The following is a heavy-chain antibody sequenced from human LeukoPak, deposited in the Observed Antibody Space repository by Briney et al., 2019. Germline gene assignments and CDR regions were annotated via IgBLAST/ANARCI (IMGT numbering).Heavy chain of an antibody. Sequence: SGTLALTCSVSGGAIISYYWSWIRQPAGKGPEWIGRIYPTGNTDYNPSLKTRVTMSTDLSKTQFSLRLRSVTAADTAVYYCARLKFYDSTGYSPGYYMDVWGKGTAVTVSS. V-gene: IGHV4-4*07. D-gene: IGHD3-22*01. CDR1: GGAIISYY. CDR2: IYPTGNT. CDR3: ARLKFYDSTGYSPGYYMDV. J-gene: IGHJ6*03.